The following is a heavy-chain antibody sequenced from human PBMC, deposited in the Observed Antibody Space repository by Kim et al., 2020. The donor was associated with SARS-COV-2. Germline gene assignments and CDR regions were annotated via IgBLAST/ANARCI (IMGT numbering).Heavy chain of an antibody. CDR3: AKVPRRSVGYYDISGYKY. J-gene: IGHJ4*02. Sequence: GGSLRLSCAASGFTFSSYAMSWVRQAPGKGLEWVSAISGSGGSTYYADSVKGRFTISRDNSKNTLYLQMNSLRAEDTAVNYCAKVPRRSVGYYDISGYKYWGQGTLVTFSS. CDR1: GFTFSSYA. CDR2: ISGSGGST. V-gene: IGHV3-23*01. D-gene: IGHD3-22*01.